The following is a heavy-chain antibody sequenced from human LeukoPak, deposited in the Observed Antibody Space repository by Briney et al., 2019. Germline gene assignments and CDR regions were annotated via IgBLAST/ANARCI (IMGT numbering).Heavy chain of an antibody. V-gene: IGHV1-18*01. CDR3: ARGYVEYQLLLVRFDY. CDR1: GYTFTSYG. CDR2: ISAYNGNT. D-gene: IGHD2-2*01. Sequence: ASVKVSCKASGYTFTSYGISWVRQAPGQGLEWMGWISAYNGNTNYAQKLQGRVTMTTDTSTSTAYMELRSLRSDDTAVYYCARGYVEYQLLLVRFDYWGQGTLVTVSS. J-gene: IGHJ4*02.